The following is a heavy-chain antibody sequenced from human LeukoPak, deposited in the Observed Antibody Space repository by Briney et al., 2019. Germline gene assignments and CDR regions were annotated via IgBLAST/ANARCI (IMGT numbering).Heavy chain of an antibody. Sequence: PGGSLRLSCAASGFTFSDYYMSWIRQAPGKGLEWVSYITSSGSTIYYADSVKGRFTISRDNSKNTLYLQMNSLRAEDTAVYYCAKVGMNSSSFRYMDVWGKGTTVTISS. J-gene: IGHJ6*03. CDR3: AKVGMNSSSFRYMDV. D-gene: IGHD6-13*01. CDR1: GFTFSDYY. CDR2: ITSSGSTI. V-gene: IGHV3-11*04.